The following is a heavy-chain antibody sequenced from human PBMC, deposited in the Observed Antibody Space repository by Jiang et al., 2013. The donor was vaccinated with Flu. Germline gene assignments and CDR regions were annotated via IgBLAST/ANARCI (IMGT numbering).Heavy chain of an antibody. J-gene: IGHJ5*02. D-gene: IGHD2-15*01. Sequence: QSGAEVKKPGASVKVSCKVSGYTLTELSMHWVRQAPGKGLEWMGGFDPEDGETIYAQKFQGRVTMTEDTSTDTAYMELSSLRSEDTAVYYCASRTPRGYCSGGSCYGHWFDPWGQGTPGHRLL. V-gene: IGHV1-24*01. CDR3: ASRTPRGYCSGGSCYGHWFDP. CDR2: FDPEDGET. CDR1: GYTLTELS.